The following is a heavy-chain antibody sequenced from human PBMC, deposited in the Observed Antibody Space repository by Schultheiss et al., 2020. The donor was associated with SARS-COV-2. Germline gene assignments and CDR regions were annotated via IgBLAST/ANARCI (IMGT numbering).Heavy chain of an antibody. CDR1: GFTFSSYA. CDR3: VKDKVGATGY. J-gene: IGHJ4*02. CDR2: ISGSGGST. Sequence: GGSLRLSCAASGFTFSSYAMSWVRQAPGKGLEWVSVISGSGGSTYYADSVKGRFTISRDNSKNTLYLQMNSLRAEDTAVYYCVKDKVGATGYWGQGALVTVSS. D-gene: IGHD1-26*01. V-gene: IGHV3-23*01.